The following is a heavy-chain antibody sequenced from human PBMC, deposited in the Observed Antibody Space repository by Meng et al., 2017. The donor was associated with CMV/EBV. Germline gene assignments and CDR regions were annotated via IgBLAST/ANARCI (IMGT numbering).Heavy chain of an antibody. J-gene: IGHJ4*02. CDR2: IYYSGST. CDR1: GGSISSYY. D-gene: IGHD3-3*01. V-gene: IGHV4-59*01. CDR3: ARDTIFRSLDY. Sequence: GSLRLSCTVSGGSISSYYWSWIRQPPGKGLEWIGYIYYSGSTNCNPSLKSRVTISVDTSKNQFSLKLSSVTAADTAVYYCARDTIFRSLDYWGQGTLVTVSS.